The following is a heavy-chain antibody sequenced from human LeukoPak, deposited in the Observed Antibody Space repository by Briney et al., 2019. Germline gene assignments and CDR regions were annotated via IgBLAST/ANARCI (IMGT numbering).Heavy chain of an antibody. D-gene: IGHD3-10*01. J-gene: IGHJ4*02. CDR3: ARRLIRGVIIRDFDS. Sequence: GGSLRLSCTASGFTFSSHCMSWVRQAPGKGLEWVANTKQDGGEEHYVDSVKGRFTISRDNAKNSLYLQMNSLRAEDTAVYYCARRLIRGVIIRDFDSWGQGTQVTVSS. V-gene: IGHV3-7*01. CDR1: GFTFSSHC. CDR2: TKQDGGEE.